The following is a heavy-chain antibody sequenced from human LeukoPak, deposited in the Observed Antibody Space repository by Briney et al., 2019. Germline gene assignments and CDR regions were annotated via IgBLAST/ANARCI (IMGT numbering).Heavy chain of an antibody. D-gene: IGHD3-22*01. CDR1: GYTFTGYY. CDR3: ARDLTLYYYDSSGYTFDY. J-gene: IGHJ4*02. Sequence: ASVKVSCKASGYTFTGYYMHWVRQAPGQGLEWMGWINPNSGGTNYAQKLQGRVTMTTDTSTSTAYMELRSLRSDDTAVYYCARDLTLYYYDSSGYTFDYWGQGTLVTVSS. CDR2: INPNSGGT. V-gene: IGHV1-2*02.